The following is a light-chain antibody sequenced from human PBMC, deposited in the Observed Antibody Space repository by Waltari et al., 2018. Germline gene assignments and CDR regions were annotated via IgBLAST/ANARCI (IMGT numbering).Light chain of an antibody. CDR3: SSYAGSYTVL. V-gene: IGLV2-8*01. CDR1: SNDVGGYNY. CDR2: EVT. Sequence: QSALTQPPSASGSPGQSVTISCTGTSNDVGGYNYVSWYQQHPGKAPKLMIYEVTKRPSGVPDRFSGSKSGKTASLTVSGLQAEDEADYYCSSYAGSYTVLFGGGTKLTVL. J-gene: IGLJ2*01.